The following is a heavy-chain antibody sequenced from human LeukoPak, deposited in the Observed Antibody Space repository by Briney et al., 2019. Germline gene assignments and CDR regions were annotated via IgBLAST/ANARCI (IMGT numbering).Heavy chain of an antibody. CDR2: ISSSSFI. CDR3: ARDCSVNDGTICY. Sequence: SGGSLRLSCAASGFTFSHYSMNWVRQAPGKGLEWVSSISSSSFIYYADSVKGRFTISRNNAKNSLYLQMNSLRAEDTAVYYCARDCSVNDGTICYWGQGTLATVSS. J-gene: IGHJ4*02. V-gene: IGHV3-21*01. CDR1: GFTFSHYS. D-gene: IGHD2-2*01.